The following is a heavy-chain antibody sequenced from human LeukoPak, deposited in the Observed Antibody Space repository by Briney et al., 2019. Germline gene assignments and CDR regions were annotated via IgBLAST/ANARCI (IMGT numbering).Heavy chain of an antibody. CDR3: ARDYYDSSGYSPWGYYYYYYVDV. D-gene: IGHD3-22*01. CDR2: IKQDGSEK. Sequence: GGTLRLSCAASGFTFSSYGMSWVRQAPGKGLEWVANIKQDGSEKYYVDSVKGRFTISRDNAKNSLYLQMNSLRVEDTAVYYCARDYYDSSGYSPWGYYYYYYVDVWGKGTTVTVSS. J-gene: IGHJ6*03. CDR1: GFTFSSYG. V-gene: IGHV3-7*01.